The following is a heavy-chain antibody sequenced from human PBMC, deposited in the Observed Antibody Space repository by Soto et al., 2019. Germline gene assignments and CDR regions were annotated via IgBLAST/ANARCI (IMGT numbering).Heavy chain of an antibody. J-gene: IGHJ6*02. D-gene: IGHD6-13*01. CDR3: ARIGSSSWYYGMDV. Sequence: GESLKISCKGSGYSFTSYWISWVRQMPGKGLEWMGRIDPSDSYTNYSPSFRGHVTISADKSISTAYLQWSSLKASDTAMYYCARIGSSSWYYGMDVWGQGTTVTVSS. V-gene: IGHV5-10-1*01. CDR1: GYSFTSYW. CDR2: IDPSDSYT.